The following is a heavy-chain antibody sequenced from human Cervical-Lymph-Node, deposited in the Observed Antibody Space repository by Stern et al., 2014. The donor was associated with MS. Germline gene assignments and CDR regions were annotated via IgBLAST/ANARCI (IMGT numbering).Heavy chain of an antibody. Sequence: EVQLVESGGGLVQPGRSLRLSCTASGFTFDDYAMHWVRQTPGKGLEWVSGISWNSGSIGYADSVKGRFTISRDNAKNSLYLQMNSLRAEDTAFYYCAKDGTTVTPQVWGQGTMVTVSS. J-gene: IGHJ3*01. V-gene: IGHV3-9*01. D-gene: IGHD4-17*01. CDR2: ISWNSGSI. CDR1: GFTFDDYA. CDR3: AKDGTTVTPQV.